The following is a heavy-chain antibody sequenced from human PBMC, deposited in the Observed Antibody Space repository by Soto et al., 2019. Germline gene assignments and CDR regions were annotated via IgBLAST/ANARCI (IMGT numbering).Heavy chain of an antibody. J-gene: IGHJ5*02. CDR1: GYTLTELS. Sequence: ASVKVSCKVSGYTLTELSMHWVRQAPGKGLEWMGGFDPEDGETIYAQKFQGRVTMTEDTSTDTAYMELSSLRSEDTAVYYCATATPMVRGVINWFDPWGQGTLVTVSS. D-gene: IGHD3-10*01. V-gene: IGHV1-24*01. CDR2: FDPEDGET. CDR3: ATATPMVRGVINWFDP.